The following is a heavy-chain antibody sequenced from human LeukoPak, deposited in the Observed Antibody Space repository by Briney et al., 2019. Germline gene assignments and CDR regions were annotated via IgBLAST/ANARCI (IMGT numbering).Heavy chain of an antibody. CDR1: GGTFSSYA. CDR3: ASDCSSTSCRGFQL. V-gene: IGHV1-69*01. Sequence: ASVKVSCKASGGTFSSYAISWVRQAPGQGLEWMGGIIPIFGTANYAQKFQGRVTITADESTSTAYMELSSLRSEDAAVYYCASDCSSTSCRGFQLWGQGTLVTVSS. CDR2: IIPIFGTA. J-gene: IGHJ1*01. D-gene: IGHD2-2*01.